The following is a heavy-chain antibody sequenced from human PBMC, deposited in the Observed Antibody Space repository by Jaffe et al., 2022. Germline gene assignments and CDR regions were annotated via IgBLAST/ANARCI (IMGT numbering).Heavy chain of an antibody. J-gene: IGHJ2*01. CDR2: IYWDDDK. V-gene: IGHV2-5*02. Sequence: QITLKESGPTLVKPTQTLTLTCTFSGFSLSTSGVGVGWIRQPPGKALEWLALIYWDDDKRYSPSLKSRLTITKDTSKNQVVLTMTNMDPVDTATYYCAHRPAIRELTYWYFDLWGRGTLVTVSS. D-gene: IGHD1-26*01. CDR3: AHRPAIRELTYWYFDL. CDR1: GFSLSTSGVG.